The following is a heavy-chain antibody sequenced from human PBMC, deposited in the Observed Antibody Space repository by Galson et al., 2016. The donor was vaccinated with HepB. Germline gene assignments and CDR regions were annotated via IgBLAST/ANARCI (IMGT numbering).Heavy chain of an antibody. CDR2: ISSIGSET. CDR3: VRVSMYQGEGY. CDR1: GFSFLSYS. J-gene: IGHJ4*02. Sequence: SLRLSCAASGFSFLSYSMNWVRQAPGKGLEWLSYISSIGSETYYADSVKGRFTLPRDNAKYSLYLQMNSLRAEDQAVYYCVRVSMYQGEGYWGQGTLVTVSS. D-gene: IGHD2-2*01. V-gene: IGHV3-21*05.